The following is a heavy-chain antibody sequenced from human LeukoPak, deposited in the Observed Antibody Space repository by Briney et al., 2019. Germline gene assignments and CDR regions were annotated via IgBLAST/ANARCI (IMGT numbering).Heavy chain of an antibody. CDR2: INWSGGST. Sequence: GGSLRLSCTASGFAFDEHGMSWVRQVPGKGLEWVSGINWSGGSTGYADPLRGRFTISRDNAKNSLYLQMDSLGAEDTALYYCARAPITSPFYFDYWGQGTLVTVSS. J-gene: IGHJ4*02. D-gene: IGHD2-2*01. V-gene: IGHV3-20*04. CDR3: ARAPITSPFYFDY. CDR1: GFAFDEHG.